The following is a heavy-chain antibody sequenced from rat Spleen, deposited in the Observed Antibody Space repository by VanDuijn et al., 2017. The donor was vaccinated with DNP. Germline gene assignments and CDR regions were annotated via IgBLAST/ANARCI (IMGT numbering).Heavy chain of an antibody. CDR3: TRRRLPYWYFDF. D-gene: IGHD1-4*01. CDR2: IAPGSGGI. J-gene: IGHJ1*01. CDR1: GYTFTSYA. V-gene: IGHV1-43*01. Sequence: QVQLQQSGAELAKPGSSVKISCKASGYTFTSYAMYWIKQTTGQALEWTGYIAPGSGGIKYNEKFKGKATLTVDKSSSTAYMQLSSLTPDDSAVYYCTRRRLPYWYFDFWGPGTMVTVSS.